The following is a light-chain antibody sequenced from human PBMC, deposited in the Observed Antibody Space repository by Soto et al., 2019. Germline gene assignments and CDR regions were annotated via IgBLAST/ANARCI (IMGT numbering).Light chain of an antibody. CDR3: QQYFNAPSFT. V-gene: IGKV4-1*01. Sequence: DIVLTQSPDSLAVSLGGRATINCKSSQTILSNSNYKNYLAWYQQRPGQPPKLLIYWTSTRESGVPDRFSGSGSGTDFTLTISSLQAEDVAVYYCQQYFNAPSFTFGPGTRVDIK. J-gene: IGKJ3*01. CDR2: WTS. CDR1: QTILSNSNYKNY.